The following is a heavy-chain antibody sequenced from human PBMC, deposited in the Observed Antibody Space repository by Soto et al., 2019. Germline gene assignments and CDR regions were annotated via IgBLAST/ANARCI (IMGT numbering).Heavy chain of an antibody. J-gene: IGHJ5*02. D-gene: IGHD1-20*01. V-gene: IGHV1-58*01. Sequence: KLQERVTMTRDMSTSTVYMELSSLKSEDTAVYYCAADITGTTFYWFDPWGQGTLVTVSS. CDR3: AADITGTTFYWFDP.